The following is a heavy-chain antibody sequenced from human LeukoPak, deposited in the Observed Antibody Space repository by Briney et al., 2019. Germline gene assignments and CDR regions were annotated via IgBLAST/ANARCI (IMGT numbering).Heavy chain of an antibody. CDR3: ARVRDIAAAGKEVGY. CDR2: ISSSGSTI. Sequence: GGSLRLSCAASGFTFSSYEMNWVRQAPGKGLEWVSYISSSGSTIYYADSVKGRFTISRDNAKNSLYLQMNSLRAEDTAVYYCARVRDIAAAGKEVGYWGQEPWSPSPQ. V-gene: IGHV3-48*03. D-gene: IGHD6-13*01. J-gene: IGHJ4*01. CDR1: GFTFSSYE.